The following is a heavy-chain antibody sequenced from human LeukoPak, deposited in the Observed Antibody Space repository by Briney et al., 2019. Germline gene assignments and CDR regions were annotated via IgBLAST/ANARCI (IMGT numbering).Heavy chain of an antibody. CDR1: GFTFSSYG. CDR2: ISGSGGST. CDR3: AKRPPLYYDILTGYYTDYYYMDV. V-gene: IGHV3-23*01. D-gene: IGHD3-9*01. Sequence: GGSLRLSCAASGFTFSSYGMSWVRQAPGKGLEWVSAISGSGGSTDYADSVKGRCTISRDNSKKTLYLQMNSLRAEDTAVYYCAKRPPLYYDILTGYYTDYYYMDVWGKGTTVTISS. J-gene: IGHJ6*03.